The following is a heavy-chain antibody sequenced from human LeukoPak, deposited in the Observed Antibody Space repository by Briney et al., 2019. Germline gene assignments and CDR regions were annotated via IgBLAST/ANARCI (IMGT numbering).Heavy chain of an antibody. V-gene: IGHV4-39*01. J-gene: IGHJ4*02. CDR1: GGSISSSSYY. Sequence: PSETLSLTCTVSGGSISSSSYYWGWIRQPPGKGLEWIGSIYYSGSTYYNPSLKSRVTISVDTSKNQFSLKLSSVTAADTAVYYCASRTRIQLWFEDYWGQGTQVTVSS. CDR3: ASRTRIQLWFEDY. D-gene: IGHD5-18*01. CDR2: IYYSGST.